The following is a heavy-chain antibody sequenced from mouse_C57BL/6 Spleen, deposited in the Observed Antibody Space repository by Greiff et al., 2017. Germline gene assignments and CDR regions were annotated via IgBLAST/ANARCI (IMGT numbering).Heavy chain of an antibody. CDR1: GYTFTSYW. V-gene: IGHV1-55*01. Sequence: VQLQQSGAELVKPGASVKMSCKASGYTFTSYWITWVKQRPGQGLEWIGDIYPGSGSTNYNEKFKSKATLTVDTSSSTAYMQLSSLTSEDSAVYYCARGWLLSSYWYFDVWGTGTTVTVSS. J-gene: IGHJ1*03. D-gene: IGHD2-3*01. CDR3: ARGWLLSSYWYFDV. CDR2: IYPGSGST.